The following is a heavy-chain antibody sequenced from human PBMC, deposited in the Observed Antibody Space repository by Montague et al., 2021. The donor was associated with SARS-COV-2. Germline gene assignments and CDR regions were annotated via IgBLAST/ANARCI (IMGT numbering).Heavy chain of an antibody. CDR2: IYYSGST. D-gene: IGHD3-22*01. Sequence: SETLSLTCTVSGGSISSSGYSWGWIRQPPGKGLEWHGSIYYSGSTYYNPSLKSRVTISVDTSKNQFSLKLSPVTAADTAVYYCARFPTSYYYDSKAAPATPDSFDIWGQGTMVTVSS. J-gene: IGHJ3*02. CDR3: ARFPTSYYYDSKAAPATPDSFDI. V-gene: IGHV4-39*01. CDR1: GGSISSSGYS.